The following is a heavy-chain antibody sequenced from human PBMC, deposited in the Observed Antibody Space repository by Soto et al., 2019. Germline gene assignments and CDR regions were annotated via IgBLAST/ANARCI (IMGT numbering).Heavy chain of an antibody. V-gene: IGHV4-59*01. CDR2: MYDSVTT. CDR1: GASISNNH. D-gene: IGHD1-26*01. CDR3: ATYEMGGAGRGR. J-gene: IGHJ4*02. Sequence: QVHLQESGPRLVKPSETLSLTCSVSGASISNNHWTWIRQPPGKGLEWIGCMYDSVTTRYESFFKGQATISIDTSNNQFSLKLSSVTAADTAVYYCATYEMGGAGRGRWSQGTLVTVSS.